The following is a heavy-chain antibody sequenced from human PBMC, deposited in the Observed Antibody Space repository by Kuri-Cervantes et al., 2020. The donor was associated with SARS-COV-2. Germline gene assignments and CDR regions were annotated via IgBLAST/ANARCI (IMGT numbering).Heavy chain of an antibody. D-gene: IGHD3-3*01. CDR1: GYTFTGYY. CDR2: INPNSGGT. V-gene: IGHV1-2*02. J-gene: IGHJ5*02. Sequence: ASVKVSCKASGYTFTGYYMHWVRQAPGQGLEWMGWINPNSGGTNYAQKLRGRVTMTTDTSTSTAYMELRSLRSDDTAVYYCAREVRGPYYDFWSGPPSWFDPWGQGTLVTVSS. CDR3: AREVRGPYYDFWSGPPSWFDP.